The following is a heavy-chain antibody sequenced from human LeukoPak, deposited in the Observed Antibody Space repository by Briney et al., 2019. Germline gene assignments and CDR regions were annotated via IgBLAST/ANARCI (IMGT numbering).Heavy chain of an antibody. J-gene: IGHJ4*02. CDR1: GFTFYDYG. D-gene: IGHD3-22*01. CDR3: ARDTYYDSSGYYGFDY. CDR2: INWNGGST. Sequence: PGGSLRLSCAASGFTFYDYGMSWVRQAPGKGLEWVSGINWNGGSTGYADSVKGRFTISRDNAKNSLYLQMNSLRAEDTALYYCARDTYYDSSGYYGFDYWGQGTLVTVSS. V-gene: IGHV3-20*04.